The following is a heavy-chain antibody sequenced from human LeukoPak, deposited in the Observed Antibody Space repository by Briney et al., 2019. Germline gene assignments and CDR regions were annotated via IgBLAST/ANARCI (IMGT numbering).Heavy chain of an antibody. CDR1: GFTFSSYE. CDR3: ARDHVYGGADY. Sequence: GGSLRLSCAASGFTFSSYEMNWVRQAPGKGLEWVSYISSSGTTIYYADSVKGRFTISRDNSKSSLFLQMNSLRTEDTALYYCARDHVYGGADYWGQGTLVTVSS. CDR2: ISSSGTTI. J-gene: IGHJ4*02. V-gene: IGHV3-48*03. D-gene: IGHD5/OR15-5a*01.